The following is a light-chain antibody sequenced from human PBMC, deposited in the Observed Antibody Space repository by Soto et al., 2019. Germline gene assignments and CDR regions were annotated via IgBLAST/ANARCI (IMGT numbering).Light chain of an antibody. CDR1: QSVSYF. CDR2: DAS. CDR3: QHRSNWLGT. V-gene: IGKV3-11*01. J-gene: IGKJ3*01. Sequence: EIVLTQSPATLSLSPGERATLSCRASQSVSYFLAWYQQKSGQAPRLLIYDASSRATGIPARFSGSGFGTDFTLTISSLEPEDFAVYYCQHRSNWLGTFSPGTKVDIK.